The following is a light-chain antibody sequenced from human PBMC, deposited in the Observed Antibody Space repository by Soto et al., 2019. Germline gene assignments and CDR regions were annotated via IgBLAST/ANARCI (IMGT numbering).Light chain of an antibody. CDR2: DVT. V-gene: IGLV2-11*01. CDR3: CSYAGGYIFV. J-gene: IGLJ1*01. CDR1: SSDVGRYNH. Sequence: QSVLTQPRAVSGSPGQSVTISCTGTSSDVGRYNHVSWYQQHPGKAPKLIIYDVTKRPSGVPDRFSGSKSGNTASLTISGLQAEDEVDYYCCSYAGGYIFVFGTGTKVTVL.